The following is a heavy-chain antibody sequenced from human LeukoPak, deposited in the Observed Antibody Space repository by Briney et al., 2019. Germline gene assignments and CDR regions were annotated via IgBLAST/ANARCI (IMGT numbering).Heavy chain of an antibody. J-gene: IGHJ4*02. D-gene: IGHD3-22*01. V-gene: IGHV2-5*01. CDR1: GFSLSTSGVG. Sequence: SGPTLVNPTQTLTLACSFSGFSLSTSGVGVGWIRLPPGKDLEWLAFIYWNDDKRYSPSLKSRLTITKDISKNQVVLTVSNMDPVDTATYFCAHSSYDSSGYYYFDYWGQGTLVTVSS. CDR3: AHSSYDSSGYYYFDY. CDR2: IYWNDDK.